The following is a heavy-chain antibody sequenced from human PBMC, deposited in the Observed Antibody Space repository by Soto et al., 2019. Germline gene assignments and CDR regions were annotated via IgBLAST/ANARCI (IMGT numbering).Heavy chain of an antibody. V-gene: IGHV3-30*04. CDR2: IAYDGRNK. CDR1: RFTFSSCA. CDR3: ARELERVFDY. Sequence: QVQLVESGGGVVQPGRSLRLSCAAGRFTFSSCARQWVRQAPGKGLEWVAVIAYDGRNKYYADSVKGRFTISRDNSKNTLYLQMNSLTIEDTAVYYCARELERVFDYWGQGTLVTVSS. J-gene: IGHJ4*02. D-gene: IGHD1-1*01.